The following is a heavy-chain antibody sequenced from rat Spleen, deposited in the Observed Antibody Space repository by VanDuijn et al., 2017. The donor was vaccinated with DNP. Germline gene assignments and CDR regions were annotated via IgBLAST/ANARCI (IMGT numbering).Heavy chain of an antibody. CDR3: VRWNSGHFDY. Sequence: EVQLVETGGGLVQPGRSLKLSCVASGFPSSTYCLYWISQAPGMGLDWVASINPDGSSTYYPDSVKCRLTISRVNAKSTLYLQMNSLRSEDMATYYCVRWNSGHFDYWGQGVMVTVSS. J-gene: IGHJ2*01. V-gene: IGHV5-58*01. D-gene: IGHD4-3*01. CDR2: INPDGSST. CDR1: GFPSSTYC.